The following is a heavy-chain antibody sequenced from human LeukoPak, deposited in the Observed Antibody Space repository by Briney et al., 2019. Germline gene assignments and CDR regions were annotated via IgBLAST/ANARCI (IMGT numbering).Heavy chain of an antibody. Sequence: GASVNVSRKASVHTFITYMISWVRQAPGQGLEWMGWISAYNGNTNYAQKLQGRVTMTTDTSTSTAYMELRSLRSDDTAVYYCANSGQGDCWGQGTLVTVSS. CDR2: ISAYNGNT. D-gene: IGHD1-26*01. CDR1: VHTFITYM. V-gene: IGHV1-18*01. J-gene: IGHJ4*02. CDR3: ANSGQGDC.